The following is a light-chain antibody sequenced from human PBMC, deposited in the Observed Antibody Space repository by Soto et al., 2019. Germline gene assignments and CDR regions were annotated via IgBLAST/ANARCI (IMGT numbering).Light chain of an antibody. CDR1: QSISTY. J-gene: IGKJ4*01. CDR2: ATS. Sequence: DIQMTQSPSSLSASVGDRVTITCRASQSISTYLNWFQQKPGKAPEVLIYATSSLQSGVPSRFSGSGSGTEFSLTISSLQPEDVATYYCQQTYSRLLSIGGGTKVDIK. V-gene: IGKV1-39*01. CDR3: QQTYSRLLS.